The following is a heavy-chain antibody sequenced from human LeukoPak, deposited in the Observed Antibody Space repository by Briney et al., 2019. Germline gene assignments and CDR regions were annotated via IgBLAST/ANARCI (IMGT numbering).Heavy chain of an antibody. Sequence: GASVKVSCKASGYTFTGYYMHWVRQAPGQGLEWMGWINPNSGGTNYAQKFQGRVTMTRDTSISTAYMELSRLRSDDTAVYYCARELNYDSSGYYFHYWGQGTLVTVSS. CDR1: GYTFTGYY. CDR2: INPNSGGT. J-gene: IGHJ4*02. V-gene: IGHV1-2*02. D-gene: IGHD3-22*01. CDR3: ARELNYDSSGYYFHY.